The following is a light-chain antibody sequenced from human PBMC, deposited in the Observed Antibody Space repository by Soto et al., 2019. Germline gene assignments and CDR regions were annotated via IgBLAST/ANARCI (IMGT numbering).Light chain of an antibody. J-gene: IGLJ1*01. CDR3: CSYAASSDV. CDR2: EVS. Sequence: QSALTQPRSVSGSPGQSVTISCTGSSSDVGTYNYVSWYQQHPGKAPKLMIYEVSSRPSGVSHRFSGSKSGNTASLTISGLQAEDEADYYCCSYAASSDVFGTGTKVTVL. CDR1: SSDVGTYNY. V-gene: IGLV2-11*01.